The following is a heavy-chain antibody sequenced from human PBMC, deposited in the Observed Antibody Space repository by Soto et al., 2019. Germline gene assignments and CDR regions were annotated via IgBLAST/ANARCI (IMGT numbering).Heavy chain of an antibody. V-gene: IGHV4-30-2*01. Sequence: QLQLQESGSGLVKPSQTLSLTCAVSGGSISSGGYSWSWIRQPPGKGLEWIGYIYHSGRTYYTPSLNTRATISVARSKNQFSLTLSSVTAAAPAVYYCASVPGPWGQGTLVTVSA. CDR1: GGSISSGGYS. D-gene: IGHD6-6*01. CDR2: IYHSGRT. J-gene: IGHJ5*02. CDR3: ASVPGP.